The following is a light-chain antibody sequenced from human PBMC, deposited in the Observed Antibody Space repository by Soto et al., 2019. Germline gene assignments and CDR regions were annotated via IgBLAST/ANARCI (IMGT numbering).Light chain of an antibody. V-gene: IGKV3-15*01. CDR1: QSINNN. CDR2: GAS. CDR3: QQYNNRPPDT. Sequence: EIVMTQSPATLSVSPGERATLSCRASQSINNNLAWYQQKPGQAPRLLVYGASTRAAGIPARFSGSGSGTEFSLTISSLQYEDFAVYYCQQYNNRPPDTFGQGTKLEIK. J-gene: IGKJ2*01.